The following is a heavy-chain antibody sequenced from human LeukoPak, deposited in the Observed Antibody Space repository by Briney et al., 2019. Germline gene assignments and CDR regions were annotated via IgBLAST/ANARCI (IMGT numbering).Heavy chain of an antibody. V-gene: IGHV4-34*01. J-gene: IGHJ4*02. D-gene: IGHD3-22*01. Sequence: SETLSLTCAVYGGSFSGYYWTWIRQPPGGGLEWIGYIYHTGYAFYNPSLKSRVTLSVDTSRNQLSLKLNSVTAADTAVYFCARDRDFDSSGYDLDGGPLTLEYWGQGSLVTVSS. CDR3: ARDRDFDSSGYDLDGGPLTLEY. CDR2: IYHTGYA. CDR1: GGSFSGYY.